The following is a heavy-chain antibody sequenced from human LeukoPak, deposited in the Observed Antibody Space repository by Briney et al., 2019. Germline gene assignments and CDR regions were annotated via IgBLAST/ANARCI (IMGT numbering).Heavy chain of an antibody. CDR3: ARNQDYGVYNSVGAFDI. CDR2: IWYDGSNK. CDR1: GLTFSSYG. Sequence: GRSLRLSCAASGLTFSSYGMHWVRQAPGKGLEWVAVIWYDGSNKYYADSVKGRFTISRDNSKNTLYLQMNSLRAEDTAVYYCARNQDYGVYNSVGAFDIWGQGTMVTVSS. V-gene: IGHV3-33*01. D-gene: IGHD4-17*01. J-gene: IGHJ3*02.